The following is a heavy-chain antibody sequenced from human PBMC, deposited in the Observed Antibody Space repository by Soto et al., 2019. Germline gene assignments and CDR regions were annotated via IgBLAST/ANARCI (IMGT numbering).Heavy chain of an antibody. D-gene: IGHD6-13*01. Sequence: ASVKVSCKASGYSFTSYGITWVRQAPGQGLEWMGWINPNSGSTNYAQKFQGWVTMTRDTSISTAYMELSRLRSDDTAVYYCARGPKYSSSWYPTQDLWDYWGQGTQVTVSS. CDR2: INPNSGST. CDR3: ARGPKYSSSWYPTQDLWDY. J-gene: IGHJ4*02. CDR1: GYSFTSYG. V-gene: IGHV1-2*04.